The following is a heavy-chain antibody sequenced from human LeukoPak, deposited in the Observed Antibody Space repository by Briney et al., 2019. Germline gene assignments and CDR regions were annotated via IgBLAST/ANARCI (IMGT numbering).Heavy chain of an antibody. J-gene: IGHJ3*02. V-gene: IGHV4-30-2*01. Sequence: SETLSLTCTVSGGSISSGGYYWSWIRQPPGKGLEWIGYIYHSGSTYYNPSLKSRVTISVDRSKNQFSLKLSSVTAADTAVYYCAREYSSSSLRAFDIWGQGTMVTVSS. CDR2: IYHSGST. CDR3: AREYSSSSLRAFDI. D-gene: IGHD6-6*01. CDR1: GGSISSGGYY.